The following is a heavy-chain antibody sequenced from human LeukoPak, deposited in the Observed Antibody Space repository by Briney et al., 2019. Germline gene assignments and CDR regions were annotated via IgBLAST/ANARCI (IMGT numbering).Heavy chain of an antibody. D-gene: IGHD1-26*01. Sequence: PGRSLRLSCAASGFSFSGYAIHWVRQAPGKGLEWVALISYNGGRKDYADSVKGRFTIDRDNSKNTLYLQMNSLKTEDTAVYYCTTAQADEWELLWFDYWGQGTLVTVSS. V-gene: IGHV3-30*04. CDR1: GFSFSGYA. CDR3: TTAQADEWELLWFDY. J-gene: IGHJ4*02. CDR2: ISYNGGRK.